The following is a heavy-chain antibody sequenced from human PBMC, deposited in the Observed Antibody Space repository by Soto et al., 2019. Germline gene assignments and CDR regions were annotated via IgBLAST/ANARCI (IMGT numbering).Heavy chain of an antibody. Sequence: SETLSLTCAVSSGSISSSNWWSWVRQPPGKGLEWIGEIYHSGSTNYNPSLKSRVTISVDKSKNQFSLKLSSVTAADTAVYYCAAVIVTYYYYYMDVWGKGTTVTVSS. CDR3: AAVIVTYYYYYMDV. J-gene: IGHJ6*03. V-gene: IGHV4-4*02. CDR1: SGSISSSNW. D-gene: IGHD4-4*01. CDR2: IYHSGST.